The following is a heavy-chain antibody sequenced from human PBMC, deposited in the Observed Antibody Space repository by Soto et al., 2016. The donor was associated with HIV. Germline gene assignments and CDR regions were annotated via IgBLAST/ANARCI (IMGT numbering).Heavy chain of an antibody. CDR2: IIPILGIA. V-gene: IGHV1-69*10. CDR1: GYTFTAYY. CDR3: ARGPEGSYYYYYMDV. J-gene: IGHJ6*03. Sequence: QVQLVQSGAEVKKPGASVKVSCKTSGYTFTAYYMQWVRQAPGQGLEWMGGIIPILGIANYAQKFQGRVTITADKSTSTAYMELSSLRSEDTAVYYCARGPEGSYYYYYMDVWGKGTTVTVSS.